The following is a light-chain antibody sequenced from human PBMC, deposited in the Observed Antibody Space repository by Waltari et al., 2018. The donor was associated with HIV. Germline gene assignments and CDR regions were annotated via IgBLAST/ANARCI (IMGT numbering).Light chain of an antibody. CDR2: WAS. CDR1: QSVLYNSNNKNY. V-gene: IGKV4-1*01. Sequence: ILMTQPPDSLAVYLGEWPSINCKSSQSVLYNSNNKNYLAWYQKKPGQPPKLLIYWASTRESGVPDRFSGCESGTDFTLTISSLQAEDVAVYYCQQYYSTLTFGGGTKVEIK. J-gene: IGKJ4*01. CDR3: QQYYSTLT.